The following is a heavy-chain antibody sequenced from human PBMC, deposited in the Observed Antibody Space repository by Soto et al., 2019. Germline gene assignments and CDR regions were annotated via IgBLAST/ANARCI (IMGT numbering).Heavy chain of an antibody. D-gene: IGHD3-10*01. CDR2: IYWDGNK. V-gene: IGHV2-5*02. Sequence: SGPTLVNPTQTLTLTCTFSGFSLSTSGVSVAWIRQPPGKALEWLALIYWDGNKRYSPSLESRLTITKDTSKNQVVLTMTYMDPVDTATYYCAHRHGSSGSHYFDYWGPGTLVTVSS. J-gene: IGHJ4*02. CDR3: AHRHGSSGSHYFDY. CDR1: GFSLSTSGVS.